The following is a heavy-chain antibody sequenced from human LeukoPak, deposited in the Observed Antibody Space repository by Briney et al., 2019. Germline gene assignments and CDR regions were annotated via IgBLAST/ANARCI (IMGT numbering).Heavy chain of an antibody. CDR2: ISGSGTA. CDR1: GFTFSDHY. J-gene: IGHJ3*02. V-gene: IGHV3-11*04. Sequence: GGSLRLSCAASGFTFSDHYMTWIRQAPGKGLEWVSYISGSGTAYYADSVKGRFTISRDNAKNSLCLQMNSLRAEDTAVYYCARDPGVSGGGNSGSFDIWGQGTMVTVSS. D-gene: IGHD4-23*01. CDR3: ARDPGVSGGGNSGSFDI.